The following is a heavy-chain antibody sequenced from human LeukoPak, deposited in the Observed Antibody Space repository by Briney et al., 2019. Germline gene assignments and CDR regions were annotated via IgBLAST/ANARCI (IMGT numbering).Heavy chain of an antibody. CDR1: GFTFSDYY. V-gene: IGHV3-11*01. CDR2: ISSSGSTI. D-gene: IGHD6-19*01. Sequence: GGSLRLSSAASGFTFSDYYMSWIRQAPGKGLEWVSYISSSGSTIYYADSVKGRFTISRDNAKNSLYLQMNSLRAEDTAVYYCARDPGSGWYVLGWFDPWGQGTLVTVSS. J-gene: IGHJ5*02. CDR3: ARDPGSGWYVLGWFDP.